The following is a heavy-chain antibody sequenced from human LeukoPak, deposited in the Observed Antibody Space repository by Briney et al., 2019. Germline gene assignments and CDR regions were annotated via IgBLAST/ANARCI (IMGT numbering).Heavy chain of an antibody. V-gene: IGHV1-18*01. CDR1: GGTFSSYG. CDR2: ISGYNGHT. D-gene: IGHD3-10*01. Sequence: ASVKVSCKASGGTFSSYGISWVRQAPGQGPEWMGWISGYNGHTNYAQKFQGRVTMTADTSTSTAYMELRSLRSDDTAVYYCARGQGNRLLWVGESLSNINPLDYWGQGTLVTVSS. J-gene: IGHJ4*02. CDR3: ARGQGNRLLWVGESLSNINPLDY.